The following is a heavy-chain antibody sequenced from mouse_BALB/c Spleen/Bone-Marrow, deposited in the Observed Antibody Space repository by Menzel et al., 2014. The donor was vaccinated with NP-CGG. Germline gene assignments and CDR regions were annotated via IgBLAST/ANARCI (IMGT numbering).Heavy chain of an antibody. CDR2: IWTGGGT. D-gene: IGHD3-2*02. CDR1: GFSLTSYD. V-gene: IGHV2-9-2*01. J-gene: IGHJ2*01. Sequence: VMLVESGPGLVAPSQSLSITCTVSGFSLTSYDISWIRQPPGKGLEWLGVIWTGGGTNYNSAFMSRLSISKDNSKSQVFLKMNSLQTDDTAIYYCVRDRRLGIDYWGQGTTLTVSS. CDR3: VRDRRLGIDY.